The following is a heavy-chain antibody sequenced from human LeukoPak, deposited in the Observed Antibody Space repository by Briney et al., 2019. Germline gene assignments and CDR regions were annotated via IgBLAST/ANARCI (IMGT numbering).Heavy chain of an antibody. Sequence: GGSLRLSCAASGFTLTRYWMSWVRQAPGKGPEWVANINEDGSEKYYLDSVRGRFTFSRDNAKNSLYLQINSLRAEDTAVYYCARGAGLRYSWGQGTLVTVSS. CDR1: GFTLTRYW. D-gene: IGHD3-9*01. V-gene: IGHV3-7*01. CDR3: ARGAGLRYS. J-gene: IGHJ5*02. CDR2: INEDGSEK.